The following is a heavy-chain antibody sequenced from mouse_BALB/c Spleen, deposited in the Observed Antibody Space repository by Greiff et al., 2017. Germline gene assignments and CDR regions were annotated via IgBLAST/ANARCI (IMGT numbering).Heavy chain of an antibody. Sequence: VQLQQSGAELARPGASVKMSCKASGYTFTSYTMHWVKQRPGQGLEWIGYINPSSGNTNYNQKFKDKATLTADKSSSTAYMQLSSLTSEDSAVYYCAPTGTRGGFDYWGQGTTLTVSS. CDR1: GYTFTSYT. V-gene: IGHV1-4*01. D-gene: IGHD4-1*02. J-gene: IGHJ2*01. CDR3: APTGTRGGFDY. CDR2: INPSSGNT.